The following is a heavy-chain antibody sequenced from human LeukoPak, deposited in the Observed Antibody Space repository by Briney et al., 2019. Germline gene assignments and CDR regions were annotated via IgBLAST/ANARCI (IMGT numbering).Heavy chain of an antibody. V-gene: IGHV4-59*08. CDR2: IYYSGST. CDR3: ARRLFDY. Sequence: SETLSLTCTVSGGSISGYYWSWIRQPPGKGLEWIGYIYYSGSTYYNPSLKSRLTISVDTSKNQFSLKLNSVTAADTAVYYCARRLFDYWGQGTLVTVSS. J-gene: IGHJ4*02. CDR1: GGSISGYY.